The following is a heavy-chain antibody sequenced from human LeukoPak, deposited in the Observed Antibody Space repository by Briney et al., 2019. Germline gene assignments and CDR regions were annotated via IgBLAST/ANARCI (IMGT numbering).Heavy chain of an antibody. Sequence: GASVKVSCKASAYTFTGYYMHWVRQAPGQGLEWMGWINPNSGGTNYEKKFQGRVTMMRDTSSSTGYMELSTLRSDDTAVYYCARSSGWSLFDYWGQGTLVTVSS. V-gene: IGHV1-2*02. D-gene: IGHD6-19*01. CDR2: INPNSGGT. CDR1: AYTFTGYY. J-gene: IGHJ4*02. CDR3: ARSSGWSLFDY.